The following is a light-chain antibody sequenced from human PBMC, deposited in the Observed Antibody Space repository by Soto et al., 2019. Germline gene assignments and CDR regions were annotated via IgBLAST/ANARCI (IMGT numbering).Light chain of an antibody. V-gene: IGLV2-14*01. CDR3: SSYTSTSTL. CDR2: AFT. Sequence: SLLSQPASVSVFPCQSITIPCTRTSGQVGGDNYVSWYQQHPAKAPTLMICAFTDRPSGVSSRFSGPKSGHTTSLTISELQAEDEADDYCSSYTSTSTLFGRGTKVTV. CDR1: SGQVGGDNY. J-gene: IGLJ1*01.